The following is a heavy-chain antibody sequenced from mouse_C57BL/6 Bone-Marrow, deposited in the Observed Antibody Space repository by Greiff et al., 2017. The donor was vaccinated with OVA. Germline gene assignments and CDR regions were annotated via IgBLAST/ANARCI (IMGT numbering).Heavy chain of an antibody. Sequence: VMLVESGAELVRPGTSVKMSCKASGYTFTNYWIGWAKQRPGHGLEWIGDIYPGGGYTNYNEKFKGKATLTADKSSSTAYMQFSSLTSEDSAIYYCARRYYYGSSHWYFDVWGTGTTVTVSS. J-gene: IGHJ1*03. V-gene: IGHV1-63*01. CDR2: IYPGGGYT. D-gene: IGHD1-1*01. CDR1: GYTFTNYW. CDR3: ARRYYYGSSHWYFDV.